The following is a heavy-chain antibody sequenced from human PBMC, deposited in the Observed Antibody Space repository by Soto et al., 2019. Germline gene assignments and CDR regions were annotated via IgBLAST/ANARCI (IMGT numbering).Heavy chain of an antibody. Sequence: SETLSLTCAVYGGSFSVYYWSWIRQPPGKGLEWIGEINHSGSTNYNPSLKSRVTISVDTSKNQFSLKLSSVTAADTAVYHCARAPLVRGVTHYYYYYMDVWGKGTTVT. D-gene: IGHD3-10*01. J-gene: IGHJ6*03. CDR3: ARAPLVRGVTHYYYYYMDV. V-gene: IGHV4-34*01. CDR1: GGSFSVYY. CDR2: INHSGST.